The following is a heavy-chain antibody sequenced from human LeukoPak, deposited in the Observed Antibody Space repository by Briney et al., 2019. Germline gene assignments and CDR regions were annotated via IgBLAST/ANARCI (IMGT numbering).Heavy chain of an antibody. J-gene: IGHJ6*02. Sequence: SETLSLTCIVSGGSVSSGSYYWSWIRQPPGKGLEWVGYIYNSVRTNYNPSLKSRVTISVDTSKNQLSLRLSSVTAADTAVYFCVRDLVATIDHYYYGMDVWGQGTTVTVSS. CDR1: GGSVSSGSYY. CDR3: VRDLVATIDHYYYGMDV. CDR2: IYNSVRT. V-gene: IGHV4-61*01. D-gene: IGHD5-12*01.